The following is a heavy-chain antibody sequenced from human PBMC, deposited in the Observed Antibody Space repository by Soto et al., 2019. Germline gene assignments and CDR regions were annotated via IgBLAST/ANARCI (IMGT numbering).Heavy chain of an antibody. CDR1: GYTFTSYA. V-gene: IGHV1-3*01. CDR2: INAGNGNT. Sequence: ASVKVSCKASGYTFTSYARHWVRQAPGQRLEWMGWINAGNGNTKYSQKFQGRVTITRDTSASTAYMELSSLRSEDTAVYYCARDNYDILTGYHNWFDPWGQGTLVTVSS. J-gene: IGHJ5*02. D-gene: IGHD3-9*01. CDR3: ARDNYDILTGYHNWFDP.